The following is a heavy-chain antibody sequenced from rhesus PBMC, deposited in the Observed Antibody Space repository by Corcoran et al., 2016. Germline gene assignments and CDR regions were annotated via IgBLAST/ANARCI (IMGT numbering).Heavy chain of an antibody. CDR1: GGSISSNY. CDR2: IYGSSGST. V-gene: IGHV4-160*01. Sequence: QVQLQESGPGLVKPSETLSLTCAVSGGSISSNYWSWIRQPPGKGLEWIWYIYGSSGSTYYNPSLKSPVTISTDTSKRQFSLKLSYGTAADTAVYYCAREDCTGSGCYAIYGLDSWGQGVVVTVSS. D-gene: IGHD2-21*01. J-gene: IGHJ6*01. CDR3: AREDCTGSGCYAIYGLDS.